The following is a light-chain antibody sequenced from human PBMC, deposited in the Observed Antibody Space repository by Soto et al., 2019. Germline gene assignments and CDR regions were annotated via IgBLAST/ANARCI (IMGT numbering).Light chain of an antibody. Sequence: DIQMTQSPSTLSASVGDRVTITCRASQTLNDWWAWYQQKPGKATKLLIYAASDLERGVPSRFGGSGSGTEFTLTISNLQADDFATYYCQQDFKYPWTVGQGTKVEIK. J-gene: IGKJ1*01. V-gene: IGKV1-5*03. CDR2: AAS. CDR1: QTLNDW. CDR3: QQDFKYPWT.